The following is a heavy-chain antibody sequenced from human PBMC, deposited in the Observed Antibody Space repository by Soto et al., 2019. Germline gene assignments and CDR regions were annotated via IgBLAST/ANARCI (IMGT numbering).Heavy chain of an antibody. D-gene: IGHD6-13*01. Sequence: GASVKVSCKASGGTFSSYAISWVRQAPGQGLEWMGGIIPIFGTANYAQKFQGRVTITADRSTSTAYMELSSLRSEDPAVYYCSIGIAAAHFYGMVVWGEAITVTVSS. CDR1: GGTFSSYA. CDR3: SIGIAAAHFYGMVV. V-gene: IGHV1-69*06. J-gene: IGHJ6*02. CDR2: IIPIFGTA.